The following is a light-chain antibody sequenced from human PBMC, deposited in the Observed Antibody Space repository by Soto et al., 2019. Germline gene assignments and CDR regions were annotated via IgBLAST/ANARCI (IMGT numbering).Light chain of an antibody. CDR1: SSTVGGFNV. CDR3: CSYVGATTYV. J-gene: IGLJ1*01. V-gene: IGLV2-23*01. CDR2: EGI. Sequence: ALTQPASVSGSPGQSITISCTGTSSTVGGFNVVSWYQQHPGKAPKVIIYEGIKRPSGVSNRFSGSNSGSTASLTISGLQAEDEADYYCCSYVGATTYVFGNGTKVTVL.